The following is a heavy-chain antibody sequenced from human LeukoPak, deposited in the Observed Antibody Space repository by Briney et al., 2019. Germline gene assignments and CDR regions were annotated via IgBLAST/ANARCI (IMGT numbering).Heavy chain of an antibody. CDR1: GFTFSSYE. J-gene: IGHJ6*03. Sequence: PWGSLRLSCAASGFTFSSYEINWVRQAPGKGLEWVSYISSSGSTIYYADSVKGRFTISRDNAKNSLYLQMNSLRAEDTAVYYCAKSVFDSSGDPYMDVWGKGTTVTISS. V-gene: IGHV3-48*03. CDR3: AKSVFDSSGDPYMDV. CDR2: ISSSGSTI. D-gene: IGHD3-22*01.